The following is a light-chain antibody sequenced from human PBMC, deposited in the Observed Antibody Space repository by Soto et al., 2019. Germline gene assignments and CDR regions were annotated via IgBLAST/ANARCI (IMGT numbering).Light chain of an antibody. J-gene: IGLJ3*02. V-gene: IGLV1-40*01. CDR3: QTYDSKLDGPV. Sequence: QSVLTQPPSVSGAPGHRVTISCNGSFSNIGENYEVHWYQQLPGTAPKLLIYGNTNRPSGVPDRFSASKSGTSASLTISELQPGDQADYYCQTYDSKLDGPVFGGGTKVTVL. CDR2: GNT. CDR1: FSNIGENYE.